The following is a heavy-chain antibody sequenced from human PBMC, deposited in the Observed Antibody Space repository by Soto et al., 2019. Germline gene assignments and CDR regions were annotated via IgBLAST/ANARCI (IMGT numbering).Heavy chain of an antibody. V-gene: IGHV3-23*01. J-gene: IGHJ4*02. CDR2: IGGSGGNR. Sequence: EVQLLESGGGLVQPGGSLRLSCAASGFTFNAYAMTWVRQAPGKGLEWVSAIGGSGGNRYYADSVRGGFTISRDNSTDTVDLQMNSLRVEDTAVYYCARVASDYINSVDNWGQGLLVTVSS. D-gene: IGHD4-4*01. CDR3: ARVASDYINSVDN. CDR1: GFTFNAYA.